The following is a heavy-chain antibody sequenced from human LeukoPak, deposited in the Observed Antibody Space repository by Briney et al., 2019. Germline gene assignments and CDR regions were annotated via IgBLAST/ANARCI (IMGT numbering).Heavy chain of an antibody. D-gene: IGHD6-19*01. V-gene: IGHV3-23*01. CDR2: ISGSGGST. Sequence: GGSLRLSCAASGFTFSSYAMSWVRQAPGKGLEWVSAISGSGGSTYYADSVKGRFTISRDNSKSTVDLQMDSLRAEDTAIYYCAKLSGQVSGPLWGQGTLVTVSS. CDR3: AKLSGQVSGPL. J-gene: IGHJ4*02. CDR1: GFTFSSYA.